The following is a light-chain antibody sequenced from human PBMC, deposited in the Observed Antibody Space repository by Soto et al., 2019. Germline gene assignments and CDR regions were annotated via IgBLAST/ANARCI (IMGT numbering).Light chain of an antibody. V-gene: IGKV1-5*03. J-gene: IGKJ2*02. CDR1: QSISSW. Sequence: DIQMTQSPSTLSASLGDRVTITCRASQSISSWLAWYQQKPGKAPKLLIYNASSSESGVPSRFSGSGSGTESPLIISILQPDDCASYYRQRNNSYPCTFAQGTKLEIK. CDR3: QRNNSYPCT. CDR2: NAS.